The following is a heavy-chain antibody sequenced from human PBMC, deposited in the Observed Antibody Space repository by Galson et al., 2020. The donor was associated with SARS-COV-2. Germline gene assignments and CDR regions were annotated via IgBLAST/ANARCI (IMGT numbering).Heavy chain of an antibody. Sequence: ASVKVSCKASGYTFTSYGISWVRQAPGQGLEWMGWISDYNGNTNSAQKFQGRVTMTTDTSTSTAYMELRSLRSDDTAVYYCARVLRAARTGFDPWGQGTLVTVSS. CDR2: ISDYNGNT. CDR1: GYTFTSYG. D-gene: IGHD6-6*01. CDR3: ARVLRAARTGFDP. J-gene: IGHJ5*02. V-gene: IGHV1-18*01.